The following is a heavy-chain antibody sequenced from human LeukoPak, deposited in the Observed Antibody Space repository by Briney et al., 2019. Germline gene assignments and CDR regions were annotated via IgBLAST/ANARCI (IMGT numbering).Heavy chain of an antibody. V-gene: IGHV4-34*01. Sequence: PSETLPLTCAVYGGSFSGYYWSWIRHPPGKGLEWIGEVNHTGSTNYNPSLKSRVTISVDTSKNQFSLKLSSVTAADTAVYYCARGLDDYVWGSYRDSYDYWGQGTLVTVSS. CDR1: GGSFSGYY. CDR2: VNHTGST. J-gene: IGHJ4*02. D-gene: IGHD3-16*02. CDR3: ARGLDDYVWGSYRDSYDY.